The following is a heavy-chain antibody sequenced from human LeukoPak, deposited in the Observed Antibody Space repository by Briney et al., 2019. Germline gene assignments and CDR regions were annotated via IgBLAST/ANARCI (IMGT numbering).Heavy chain of an antibody. CDR3: ARDMMVRGVKRFDY. J-gene: IGHJ4*02. D-gene: IGHD3-10*01. Sequence: PGGSLRLSCAASGFTFSSYEMNWVRQAPGKGLEWVSYISSSGSTIYYADSVKGRFTISRDNPKNSLYLQMNSLRAEDTAVYYCARDMMVRGVKRFDYWGQGTLVTVSS. CDR2: ISSSGSTI. CDR1: GFTFSSYE. V-gene: IGHV3-48*03.